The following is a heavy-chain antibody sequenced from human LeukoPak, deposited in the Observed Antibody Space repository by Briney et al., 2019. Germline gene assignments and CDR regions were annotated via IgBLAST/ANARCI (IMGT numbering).Heavy chain of an antibody. Sequence: SETLSLTCAVYGGSFSRYCWSWIRQSPGKGLEWIAEIDHRGDNNYNPYVKSRVTISVDTSKNQFSLKMRSLSAADTAVYYCARGATISETGYFDFWGQGTLVTVSS. D-gene: IGHD5-24*01. CDR2: IDHRGDN. CDR3: ARGATISETGYFDF. J-gene: IGHJ4*03. CDR1: GGSFSRYC. V-gene: IGHV4-34*01.